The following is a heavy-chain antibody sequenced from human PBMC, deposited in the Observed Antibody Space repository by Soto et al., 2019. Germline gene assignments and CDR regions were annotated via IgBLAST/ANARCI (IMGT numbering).Heavy chain of an antibody. CDR3: TKDIQYCTRSPSRWHYYYYMDV. D-gene: IGHD2-8*01. J-gene: IGHJ6*03. V-gene: IGHV3-23*01. CDR1: GFTFSSYA. Sequence: GGSLRLSCASSGFTFSSYAMSWVRQAPGKGLEWVSAVSFSGASTYYADSVKGRFTISRDNSKNTLYLQMNSLRAEDTAVYYCTKDIQYCTRSPSRWHYYYYMDVWGKGATVTVSS. CDR2: VSFSGAST.